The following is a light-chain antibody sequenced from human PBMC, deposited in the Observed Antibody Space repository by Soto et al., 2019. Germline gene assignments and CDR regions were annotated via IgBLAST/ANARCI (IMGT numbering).Light chain of an antibody. V-gene: IGLV2-14*01. CDR3: NSYTTSNTRQIV. CDR1: SSDVGGYNY. J-gene: IGLJ1*01. CDR2: DVS. Sequence: QSALTQPASVSGSPGQSITVSCTGTSSDVGGYNYVSWCQQHPGKAPKFMIYDVSNRPSGVSTRFSGSKSGNTASLTISGLQAEDEADYYCNSYTTSNTRQIVVGTGTRSPS.